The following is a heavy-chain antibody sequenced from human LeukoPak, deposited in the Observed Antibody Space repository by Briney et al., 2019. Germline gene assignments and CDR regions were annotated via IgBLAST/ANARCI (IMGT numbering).Heavy chain of an antibody. V-gene: IGHV1-8*01. D-gene: IGHD6-13*01. CDR1: GYTFTSYD. J-gene: IGHJ4*02. CDR3: ARSRPTSIAAAGDY. CDR2: MNPNSGNT. Sequence: GASVTVSCKASGYTFTSYDINWVRQATGQGLEWMGWMNPNSGNTGYAQKFQGRVTMTRNTSISTAYMELSSLRSEDTAVYYCARSRPTSIAAAGDYWGQGTLVTVSS.